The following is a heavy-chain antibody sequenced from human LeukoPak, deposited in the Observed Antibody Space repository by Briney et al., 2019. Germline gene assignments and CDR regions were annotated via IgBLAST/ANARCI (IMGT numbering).Heavy chain of an antibody. CDR1: GFTFSTYN. CDR2: ISSSSSYI. CDR3: ATNVDIVATTDLGFDY. V-gene: IGHV3-21*01. Sequence: GGSLRLSCAASGFTFSTYNMNWVRQAPGKGLEWVSSISSSSSYIYYADSVKGRFTISRDNAKNPLYLQMNSLRAEDTAVYYCATNVDIVATTDLGFDYWGQGTLVTVSS. D-gene: IGHD5-12*01. J-gene: IGHJ4*02.